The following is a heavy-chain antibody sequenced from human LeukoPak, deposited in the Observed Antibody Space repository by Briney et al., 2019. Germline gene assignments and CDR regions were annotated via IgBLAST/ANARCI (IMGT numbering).Heavy chain of an antibody. CDR3: AKGGITGTRAVAAFDI. CDR1: GFTFSSYG. D-gene: IGHD1-7*01. Sequence: GGSLRLSCAASGFTFSSYGMHSVCQAPGKGLEWMAFIRYDGSNKYYADSVRGRFTISRDNSKNTLYLQMNSLRAEDTAVYYCAKGGITGTRAVAAFDIWGQGTMVTGSS. V-gene: IGHV3-30*02. J-gene: IGHJ3*02. CDR2: IRYDGSNK.